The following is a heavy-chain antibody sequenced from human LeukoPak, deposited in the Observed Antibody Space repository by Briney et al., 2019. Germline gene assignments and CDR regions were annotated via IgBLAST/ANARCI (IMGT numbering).Heavy chain of an antibody. Sequence: PGGSLRLSCAASGFTFSSYAMSWVRQAPGKGLEWVSAISGSGGSTYYADSVKGRFTISGDNSKNTLYLQMNSLRAEDTAVYYCAKGARAATRFYYFDYWGQGTLVTVSS. V-gene: IGHV3-23*01. CDR2: ISGSGGST. D-gene: IGHD2-15*01. CDR1: GFTFSSYA. CDR3: AKGARAATRFYYFDY. J-gene: IGHJ4*02.